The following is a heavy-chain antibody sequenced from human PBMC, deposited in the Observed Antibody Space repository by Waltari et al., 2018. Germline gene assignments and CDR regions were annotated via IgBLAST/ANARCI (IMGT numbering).Heavy chain of an antibody. CDR1: GFTFSDYW. Sequence: EVQVVESGGDLVQPGGSLRLSCAASGFTFSDYWMGWVRQAPGKGLEWLANIKKDGSTKYYVDSVKGRFTISRDNAKDSLFLQMNSLRAEDTAVYYCARHGDFCFDFWGQGIVVTVSS. V-gene: IGHV3-7*01. CDR3: ARHGDFCFDF. CDR2: IKKDGSTK. D-gene: IGHD4-17*01. J-gene: IGHJ4*02.